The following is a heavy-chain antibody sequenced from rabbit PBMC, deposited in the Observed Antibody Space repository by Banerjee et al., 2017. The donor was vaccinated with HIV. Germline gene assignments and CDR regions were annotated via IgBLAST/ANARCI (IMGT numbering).Heavy chain of an antibody. D-gene: IGHD4-1*01. CDR3: ARDSGWGDLNL. Sequence: QEQLEESGGGLVKPGASLTLTCKASGFSFSNGYVMCWVRQAPGKGLEWIACINTISGDTVYATWAKGRFTISKASWTTVTLQMTSLTAADTATYFCARDSGWGDLNLWGQGTLVTVS. J-gene: IGHJ4*01. CDR2: INTISGDT. V-gene: IGHV1S45*01. CDR1: GFSFSNGYV.